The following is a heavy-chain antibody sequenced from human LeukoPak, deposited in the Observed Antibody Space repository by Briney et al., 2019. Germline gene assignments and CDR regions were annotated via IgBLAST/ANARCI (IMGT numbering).Heavy chain of an antibody. V-gene: IGHV4-39*01. J-gene: IGHJ4*02. Sequence: PSETLSLTCAVSGGSISSSRYYWGWIRQPPGKGLEWIGSIYYSGSTYYNPSLKSRVTISVDTSKNQFSLKLSSVTAADTAVYYCARRDSWRPFDYWGQGTLVTVSS. CDR1: GGSISSSRYY. CDR3: ARRDSWRPFDY. D-gene: IGHD5-24*01. CDR2: IYYSGST.